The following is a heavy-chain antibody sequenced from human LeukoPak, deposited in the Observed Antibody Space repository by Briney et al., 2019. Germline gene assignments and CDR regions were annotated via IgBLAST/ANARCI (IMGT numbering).Heavy chain of an antibody. D-gene: IGHD3-16*02. CDR3: ATSAALMITFGGVVAPGSFDI. Sequence: ASVTVSCKASGYTFTSYGISWVRQAPGQGLEWMGWISAYNGNTNYAQKLQGRVTMTTDTSTSTAYMELRSLRSDDTAVYYCATSAALMITFGGVVAPGSFDIWGQGTMVAVSS. V-gene: IGHV1-18*01. CDR1: GYTFTSYG. CDR2: ISAYNGNT. J-gene: IGHJ3*02.